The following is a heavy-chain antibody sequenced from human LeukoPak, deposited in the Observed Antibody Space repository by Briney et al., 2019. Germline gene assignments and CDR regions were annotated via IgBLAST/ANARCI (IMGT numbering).Heavy chain of an antibody. CDR1: GGSISSYY. CDR3: ARAGVVSNPNSYWYFDL. Sequence: SETLSLICTVSGGSISSYYWSWIRQPPGKGLEWIGYIYYSGSTNYNPSLESRVTISVDTSKNQFSLKLSSVTAADTAVYYCARAGVVSNPNSYWYFDLWGRGTLVTVSS. V-gene: IGHV4-59*01. D-gene: IGHD3-3*01. CDR2: IYYSGST. J-gene: IGHJ2*01.